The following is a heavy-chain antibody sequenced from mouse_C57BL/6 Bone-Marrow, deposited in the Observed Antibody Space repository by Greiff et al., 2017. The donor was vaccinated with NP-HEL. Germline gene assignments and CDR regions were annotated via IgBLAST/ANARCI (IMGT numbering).Heavy chain of an antibody. CDR1: GFTFSSYP. V-gene: IGHV5-9*01. J-gene: IGHJ2*01. D-gene: IGHD2-3*01. CDR3: ARHSYEGYFDY. Sequence: EVHLVESGGGLVKPGGSLKLSCAASGFTFSSYPMSWVRQTPEKRLEWVATISGGGGNTYYPDNVKGRFTISRDNAKNTLYLQMSHLRSEDTALYYCARHSYEGYFDYWGRGTTLTVTS. CDR2: ISGGGGNT.